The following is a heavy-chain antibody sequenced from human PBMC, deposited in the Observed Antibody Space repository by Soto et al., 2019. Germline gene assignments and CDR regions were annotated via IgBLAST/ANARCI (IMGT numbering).Heavy chain of an antibody. CDR2: MNPNSENT. Sequence: QVQLVQSGAEVKKPGASVKVSCRASGYSFATYDINWVRQAVGQGPEWIGWMNPNSENTGYAQKFKGRVTLTRDTSITTAFLELTTLTSEDTAVYYCARVNPPHWENYPRLDLWGQGTLVTVSS. J-gene: IGHJ5*02. CDR1: GYSFATYD. CDR3: ARVNPPHWENYPRLDL. D-gene: IGHD3-16*02. V-gene: IGHV1-8*02.